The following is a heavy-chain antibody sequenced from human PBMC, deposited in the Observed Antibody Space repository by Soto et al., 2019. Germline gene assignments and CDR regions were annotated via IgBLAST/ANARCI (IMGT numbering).Heavy chain of an antibody. J-gene: IGHJ4*02. D-gene: IGHD3-3*01. CDR1: RYIFPSYG. Sequence: GASVKVSCKGCRYIFPSYGISWLRPAPGQGRAWMGWISVYNGNTKYAQNLQGRVTFTTDTSKYTAYMSMRSLQSDGTAVFFCARDFECALSATGAVFVSWGQGALVTVSS. CDR3: ARDFECALSATGAVFVS. CDR2: ISVYNGNT. V-gene: IGHV1-18*01.